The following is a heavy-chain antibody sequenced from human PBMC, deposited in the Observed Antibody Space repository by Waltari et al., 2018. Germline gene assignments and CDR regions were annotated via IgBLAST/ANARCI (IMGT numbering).Heavy chain of an antibody. J-gene: IGHJ4*02. CDR2: ISSTSTYL. Sequence: EVQLVESGGGLVNPGGSLRLSCAASGLPFSSYGMNWVRQAPGKGLEWVSSISSTSTYLYYADSVKGRFTISRDNAKSSLYLQMNSLTAEDTAVYYCARGFTVQEYWGQGTLVTVSS. CDR3: ARGFTVQEY. D-gene: IGHD4-17*01. V-gene: IGHV3-21*02. CDR1: GLPFSSYG.